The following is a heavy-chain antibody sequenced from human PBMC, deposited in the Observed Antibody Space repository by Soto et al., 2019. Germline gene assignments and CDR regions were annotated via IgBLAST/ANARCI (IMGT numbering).Heavy chain of an antibody. Sequence: PGGSLRLSCAASGFTFSSYAMHWVRQAPGKGLEYVSAISSNGGSTYYANSVKGRFTISRDNSKNTLYLQMGSLRAEDMAVYYCARDPFPSDYYDSSGYYSWFDLWGQGTLVTVSS. V-gene: IGHV3-64*01. J-gene: IGHJ5*02. CDR2: ISSNGGST. CDR3: ARDPFPSDYYDSSGYYSWFDL. CDR1: GFTFSSYA. D-gene: IGHD3-22*01.